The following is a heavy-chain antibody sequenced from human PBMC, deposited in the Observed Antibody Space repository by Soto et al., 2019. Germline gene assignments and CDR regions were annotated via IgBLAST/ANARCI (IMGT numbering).Heavy chain of an antibody. J-gene: IGHJ4*02. V-gene: IGHV4-31*03. D-gene: IGHD3-9*01. Sequence: QVQLQESGPGLVKPSQTLSLTCPDSGGSISSGGYYWSWIRQHPGTGLAWIGYIYYSGSTYYNPSLKSRVTRAVDTSKNQFSLKLGSVTAADTAVYYCAWINYDIWTGYYIIDYWGQGTLGTGSS. CDR2: IYYSGST. CDR3: AWINYDIWTGYYIIDY. CDR1: GGSISSGGYY.